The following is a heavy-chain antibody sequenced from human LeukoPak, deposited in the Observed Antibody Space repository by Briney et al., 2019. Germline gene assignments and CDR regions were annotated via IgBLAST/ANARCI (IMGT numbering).Heavy chain of an antibody. V-gene: IGHV4-4*07. J-gene: IGHJ6*03. Sequence: PSETLSLTCTVSGGSISGYYWSWIRQPAGKGLEWIGRIYTSGSTNYNPSLKSRVTMSVDTSKNQFSLKLSSVTAADTAVYYCARSGYFRKPTGPNYYYYYMDVWGKGTTITVSS. CDR2: IYTSGST. D-gene: IGHD2-15*01. CDR3: ARSGYFRKPTGPNYYYYYMDV. CDR1: GGSISGYY.